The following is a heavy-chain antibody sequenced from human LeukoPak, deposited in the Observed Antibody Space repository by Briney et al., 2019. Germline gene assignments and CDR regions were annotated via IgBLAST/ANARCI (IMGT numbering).Heavy chain of an antibody. J-gene: IGHJ6*03. CDR2: IYYSGDT. D-gene: IGHD3-10*01. CDR3: ARHPRITMVRGVSGSRYYMDV. CDR1: GGSISGYS. V-gene: IGHV4-59*08. Sequence: SETLSLTCTVSGGSISGYSWSWIRQSPGGGLEWIGYIYYSGDTAYNPSLRSRVTMSVDTSKNQFSLKLSSVTAADTAVYYCARHPRITMVRGVSGSRYYMDVWGKGTTVTISS.